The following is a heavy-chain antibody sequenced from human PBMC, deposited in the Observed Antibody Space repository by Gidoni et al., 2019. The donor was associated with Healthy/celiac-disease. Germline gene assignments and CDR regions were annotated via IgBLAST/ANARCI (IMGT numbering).Heavy chain of an antibody. D-gene: IGHD3-9*01. CDR3: AKDLISYYDILTGSISG. V-gene: IGHV3-23*01. CDR1: GFTFSSSA. Sequence: EVQLLESGGGLVQPGGSLRLSCAASGFTFSSSAMSWVRQAPGKGLEWVSAISGSGGSTYYADSVKGRFTISRDNSKNTLYLQMNSLRAEDTAVYYCAKDLISYYDILTGSISGWGQGTLVTVSS. J-gene: IGHJ4*02. CDR2: ISGSGGST.